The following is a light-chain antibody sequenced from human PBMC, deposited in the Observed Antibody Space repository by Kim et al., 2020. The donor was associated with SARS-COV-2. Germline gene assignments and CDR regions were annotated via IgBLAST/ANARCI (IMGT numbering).Light chain of an antibody. J-gene: IGLJ3*02. CDR2: QDD. V-gene: IGLV3-1*01. CDR3: QTWDGITAG. Sequence: SYELTQPPSVSVSPGQTASITCSGDDLGDKYTCWYQQKPGQSPLLVIYQDDRRPSGIPDRFSGSNSGNTATLTISGTQAMDEADYYCQTWDGITAGFGGGTQLTVL. CDR1: DLGDKY.